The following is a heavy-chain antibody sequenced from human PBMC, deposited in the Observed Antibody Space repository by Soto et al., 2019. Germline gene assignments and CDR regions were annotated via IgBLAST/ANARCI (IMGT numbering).Heavy chain of an antibody. CDR3: ARPVAVASWFDP. CDR2: IYYSGST. V-gene: IGHV4-31*03. CDR1: GGSISSGGYY. Sequence: SETPSLTCTVSGGSISSGGYYWSWIRQHPGKGLEWIGYIYYSGSTYYNPSLKSRVTISVDTSKNQFSLKLSSVTAADTAVYYCARPVAVASWFDPWGQGTLVTVSS. D-gene: IGHD6-19*01. J-gene: IGHJ5*02.